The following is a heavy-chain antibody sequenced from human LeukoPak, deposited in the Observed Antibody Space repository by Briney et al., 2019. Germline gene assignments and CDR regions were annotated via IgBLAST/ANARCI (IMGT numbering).Heavy chain of an antibody. CDR1: GFTFSSYS. J-gene: IGHJ4*02. V-gene: IGHV3-21*01. D-gene: IGHD5-12*01. Sequence: GGSLRLSCAASGFTFSSYSMNWVRQAPGKGLEWVSSISSSSSYIYYADSVKGRFTIYRDNAKNSLYLQMNSLRAEDTAVYYCARDSGTDIVATTGQEYWGQGTLVTVSS. CDR3: ARDSGTDIVATTGQEY. CDR2: ISSSSSYI.